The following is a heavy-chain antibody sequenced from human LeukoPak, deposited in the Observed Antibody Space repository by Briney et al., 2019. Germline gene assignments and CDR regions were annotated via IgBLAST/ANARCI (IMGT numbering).Heavy chain of an antibody. V-gene: IGHV4-59*12. CDR3: ARDRSDAFDI. CDR1: GGSISSYY. J-gene: IGHJ3*02. CDR2: IYYSGST. Sequence: SETLSLACTVSGGSISSYYWNWIRQPPGKGLEWIGYIYYSGSTNYNPSLKSRVTISVDTSKNQFSLKLSSVTAADTAVYYCARDRSDAFDIWGQGTMVTVSS.